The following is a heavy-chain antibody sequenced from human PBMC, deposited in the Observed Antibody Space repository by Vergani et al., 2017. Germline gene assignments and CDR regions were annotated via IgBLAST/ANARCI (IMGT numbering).Heavy chain of an antibody. V-gene: IGHV4-4*07. Sequence: QVQLQESGPGLVKPSETLSLTCTVSGGSISSYYWSWIRQPAGKGLEWIGRIYTSGSTNYNPSLKSRVTMSVDTSKNQFSLKLSSVTAADTAVYYCARVEEDIRELEGEYGMDVWGQGTTVTVSS. CDR3: ARVEEDIRELEGEYGMDV. D-gene: IGHD1-1*01. CDR1: GGSISSYY. J-gene: IGHJ6*02. CDR2: IYTSGST.